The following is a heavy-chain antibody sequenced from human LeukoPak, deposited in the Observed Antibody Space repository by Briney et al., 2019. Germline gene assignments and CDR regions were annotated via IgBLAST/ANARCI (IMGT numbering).Heavy chain of an antibody. V-gene: IGHV3-7*03. CDR1: GFTFSNFW. CDR2: IKQGAIEK. J-gene: IGHJ6*04. Sequence: GGSLRLSCAASGFTFSNFWMSWVRQAPGKGLEWVANIKQGAIEKHYVDSVKGRFTISRDDAKNSLSLQMNSLRADDTAVYYCAREGRDSYGLDVWGKGTTATVSS. D-gene: IGHD3-10*01. CDR3: AREGRDSYGLDV.